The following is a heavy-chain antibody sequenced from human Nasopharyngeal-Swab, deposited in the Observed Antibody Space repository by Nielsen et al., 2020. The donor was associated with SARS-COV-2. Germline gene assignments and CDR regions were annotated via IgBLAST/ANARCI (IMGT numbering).Heavy chain of an antibody. CDR1: GYTFTSYA. J-gene: IGHJ4*02. Sequence: ASVKVSCKASGYTFTSYAMHWVRQAPGQRLEWMGWINAGNGNTKYSQKFQGRVTITRDTSASTAYMELSSPRSEDTAVYYCARAGRSSGYYYDYWGQGTLVTVSS. V-gene: IGHV1-3*01. D-gene: IGHD3-22*01. CDR3: ARAGRSSGYYYDY. CDR2: INAGNGNT.